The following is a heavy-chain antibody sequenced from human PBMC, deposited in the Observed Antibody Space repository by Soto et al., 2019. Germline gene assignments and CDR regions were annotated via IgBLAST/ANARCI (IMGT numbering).Heavy chain of an antibody. CDR2: ISAYNGNT. D-gene: IGHD6-6*01. J-gene: IGHJ4*02. Sequence: WASVKVSCKASGYTFTSYGISWVRQAPGQGLEWMGWISAYNGNTNYAQKLQGRVTMTTDTPTSTAYMELRSLRSDDTAVYYCARGFRYSGSSGSGYWGQGTLVTVSS. CDR3: ARGFRYSGSSGSGY. V-gene: IGHV1-18*01. CDR1: GYTFTSYG.